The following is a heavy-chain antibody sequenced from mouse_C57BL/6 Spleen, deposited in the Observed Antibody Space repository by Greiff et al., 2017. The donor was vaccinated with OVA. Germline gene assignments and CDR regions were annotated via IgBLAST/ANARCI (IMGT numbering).Heavy chain of an antibody. V-gene: IGHV1-64*01. CDR2: IHPNSGST. D-gene: IGHD4-1*01. CDR3: AREELGRGGYFDY. Sequence: QVQLKQPGAELVKPGASVKLSCKASGYTFTSYWMHWVKQRPGQGLEWIGMIHPNSGSTNYNEKFKSKATLTVDKSSSTAYMQLSSLTSEDSAVYYCAREELGRGGYFDYWGQGTTLTVSS. J-gene: IGHJ2*01. CDR1: GYTFTSYW.